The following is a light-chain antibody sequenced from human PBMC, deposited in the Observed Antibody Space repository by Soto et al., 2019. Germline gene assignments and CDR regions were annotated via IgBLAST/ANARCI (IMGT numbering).Light chain of an antibody. Sequence: DIQMTQSPSSLSASVGDRVTITCQASQDIRKYLNWYQQKPGKAPKLLIYDASTLETGVPSRFSGSGSGTDFSFTISSLQPEDIATYYCQQNDNLPLTFGQGTRLEIK. CDR3: QQNDNLPLT. CDR1: QDIRKY. CDR2: DAS. V-gene: IGKV1-33*01. J-gene: IGKJ5*01.